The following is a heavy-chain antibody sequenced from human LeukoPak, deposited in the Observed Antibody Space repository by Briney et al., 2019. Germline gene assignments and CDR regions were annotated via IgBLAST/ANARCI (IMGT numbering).Heavy chain of an antibody. V-gene: IGHV4-34*01. CDR1: GGSFSGYY. CDR2: INHSGST. J-gene: IGHJ5*02. Sequence: SETLPLTCAVYGGSFSGYYCSWIRQPPGKGMEWIGEINHSGSTNYNPSLKGRVTISVDTSKNQFSLKLSSVTAADTAVYYCARGRYNWFDPWGQGTLVTVSS. CDR3: ARGRYNWFDP.